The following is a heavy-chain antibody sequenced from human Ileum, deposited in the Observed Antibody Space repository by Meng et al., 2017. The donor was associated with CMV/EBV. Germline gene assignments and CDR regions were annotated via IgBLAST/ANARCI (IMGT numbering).Heavy chain of an antibody. CDR3: ARGGHGNTAFDY. CDR1: GYTLTSYD. J-gene: IGHJ4*02. D-gene: IGHD2/OR15-2a*01. CDR2: INPNSGGT. V-gene: IGHV1-2*02. Sequence: VQLVQCAAQVKQPGASVQVSCKASGYTLTSYDVHGVRQPPGQGLEWMGWINPNSGGTNYAQNFPGRVTMTRDTSITTAYMEVSRLRSDDTAVYYCARGGHGNTAFDYWGQGTLVTVSS.